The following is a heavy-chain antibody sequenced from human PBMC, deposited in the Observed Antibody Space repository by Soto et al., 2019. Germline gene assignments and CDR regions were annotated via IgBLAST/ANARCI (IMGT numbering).Heavy chain of an antibody. CDR2: IIPIFGTA. J-gene: IGHJ4*02. CDR1: GCTFSSYA. V-gene: IGHV1-69*13. Sequence: SVKVSCKASGCTFSSYAISWVRQAPGQGLEWMGGIIPIFGTANYAQKFQGRVTITADESTSTAYMELSSLRSEDTAVYYCARDQVDYYDSSGYYYYFDYWGQGTLVTVSS. D-gene: IGHD3-22*01. CDR3: ARDQVDYYDSSGYYYYFDY.